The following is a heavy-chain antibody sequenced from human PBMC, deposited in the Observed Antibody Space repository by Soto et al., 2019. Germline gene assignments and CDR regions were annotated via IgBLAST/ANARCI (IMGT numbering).Heavy chain of an antibody. CDR1: GYTFTSYA. V-gene: IGHV1-3*01. CDR3: ARADIVVVPAATHPDY. J-gene: IGHJ4*02. D-gene: IGHD2-2*01. CDR2: INAGNGNT. Sequence: ASVKVSCKASGYTFTSYAMHWVRQAPGQKLEWMGWINAGNGNTKYLQKFQGRVTITRDTSASTAYMELSSLRSEDTAVYYCARADIVVVPAATHPDYWGQGTLVTVSS.